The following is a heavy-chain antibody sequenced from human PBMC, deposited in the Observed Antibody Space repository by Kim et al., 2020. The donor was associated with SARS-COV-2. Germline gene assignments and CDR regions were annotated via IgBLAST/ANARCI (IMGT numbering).Heavy chain of an antibody. J-gene: IGHJ4*02. D-gene: IGHD3-10*02. Sequence: GGSLRLSCAASGFTFSHDWMTWVRQAPGKGLEWVANINQDGSESYYVDSVKGRLTISRDNAKNSLYLQMNSLRVEDTAVYYCARSVFGDNYWGQGTLVSV. V-gene: IGHV3-7*01. CDR1: GFTFSHDW. CDR2: INQDGSES. CDR3: ARSVFGDNY.